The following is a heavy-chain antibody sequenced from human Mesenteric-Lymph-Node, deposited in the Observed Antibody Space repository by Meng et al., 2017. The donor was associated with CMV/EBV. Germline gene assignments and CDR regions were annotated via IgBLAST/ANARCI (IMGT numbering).Heavy chain of an antibody. CDR3: ARDPATIAAPGYFYYGLDV. J-gene: IGHJ6*02. D-gene: IGHD6-13*01. CDR1: GGTFSSYA. CDR2: IIPILGIA. Sequence: SVKVSCKASGGTFSSYAISWVRQAPGQGLEWMGGIIPILGIANYAQKFQGRVTITADKSTSTAYMELSSLRTEDTAVYYCARDPATIAAPGYFYYGLDVWGQGTTVTVSS. V-gene: IGHV1-69*10.